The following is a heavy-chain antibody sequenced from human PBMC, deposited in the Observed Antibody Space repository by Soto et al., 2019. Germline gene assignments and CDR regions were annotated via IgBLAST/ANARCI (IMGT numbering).Heavy chain of an antibody. CDR1: GFTFSSYS. CDR3: ARDDIVVVPAAIFHYYYYMDV. CDR2: ISSSSSYI. Sequence: EVQLVESGGGLVKPGGSLRLSCAASGFTFSSYSMNWVRQAPGKGLEWVSSISSSSSYIYYADSVKGRFSISRDNAKNSLYLQMNSLRAEDTAVYYCARDDIVVVPAAIFHYYYYMDVWGNATTVTVSS. V-gene: IGHV3-21*01. D-gene: IGHD2-2*01. J-gene: IGHJ6*03.